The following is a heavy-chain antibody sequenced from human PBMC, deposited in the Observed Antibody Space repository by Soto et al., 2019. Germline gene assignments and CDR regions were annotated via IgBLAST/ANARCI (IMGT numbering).Heavy chain of an antibody. D-gene: IGHD6-19*01. V-gene: IGHV3-23*01. J-gene: IGHJ3*02. CDR3: GKGGRKGWYDAFDI. CDR1: GFTFSSYV. Sequence: GGSLRLSCAASGFTFSSYVMNWVRQAPGKGLEWVSTISGSGGSTYYADSVEGRFTFSRDNSKNTLHLLMNSLRAEATAVFYCGKGGRKGWYDAFDIWGQGTMVTVSS. CDR2: ISGSGGST.